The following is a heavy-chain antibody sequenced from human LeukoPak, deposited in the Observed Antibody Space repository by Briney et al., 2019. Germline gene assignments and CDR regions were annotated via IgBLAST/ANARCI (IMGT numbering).Heavy chain of an antibody. CDR1: GGSFSGYY. CDR3: AREAMVTSPGAFDI. CDR2: INHSGST. D-gene: IGHD5-18*01. V-gene: IGHV4-34*01. J-gene: IGHJ3*02. Sequence: SETLSLTCAVYGGSFSGYYWSWIRQPPGKGLEWIGEINHSGSTNNNPSLKSRVTISVDTSKNQFSLKLSSVTAADTAVYYCAREAMVTSPGAFDIWGQGTMVTVSS.